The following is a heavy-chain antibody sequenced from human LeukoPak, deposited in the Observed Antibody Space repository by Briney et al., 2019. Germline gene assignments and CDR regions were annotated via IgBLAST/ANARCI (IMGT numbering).Heavy chain of an antibody. V-gene: IGHV3-30*18. Sequence: PGGSLRLSCAASGFTFSSFGMHWVRQAPGKGLEWVAVISYDGINKYYADSVKGRFTISRDNSKNTLYLQMNSLRAEDTAVYYCAKSLSGSYLPWGYWGQGTLVTVSS. J-gene: IGHJ4*02. CDR2: ISYDGINK. D-gene: IGHD1-26*01. CDR3: AKSLSGSYLPWGY. CDR1: GFTFSSFG.